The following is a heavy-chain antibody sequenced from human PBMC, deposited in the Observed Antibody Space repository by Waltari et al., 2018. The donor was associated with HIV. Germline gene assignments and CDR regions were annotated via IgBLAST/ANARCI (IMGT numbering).Heavy chain of an antibody. CDR1: GYSFIGND. CDR3: ARRPYASGSHYPHYYYGLDV. Sequence: VQLAQSGAEATKPGASVKVSCTASGYSFIGNDINWVRLAPGQGLEGMGWNRPRTGKTGYAQAMQGIINMTRDASTSTAYLEVRRLKQEDTAVYYCARRPYASGSHYPHYYYGLDVWGQGTTVIVSS. D-gene: IGHD3-10*01. V-gene: IGHV1-8*02. CDR2: NRPRTGKT. J-gene: IGHJ6*02.